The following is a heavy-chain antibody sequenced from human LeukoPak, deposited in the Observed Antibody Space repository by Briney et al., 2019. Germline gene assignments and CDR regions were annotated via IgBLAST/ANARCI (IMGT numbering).Heavy chain of an antibody. J-gene: IGHJ4*02. CDR2: INPNSGGT. V-gene: IGHV1-2*02. CDR3: ARDLNFRDGYNLPEDY. D-gene: IGHD5-24*01. Sequence: GASVKVSCKASGYTFTGYYMHWVRQAPGQGLEWMGWINPNSGGTNYAQKFQGRVTMTRDTSISTAYMELSRLRSDDTAVYYCARDLNFRDGYNLPEDYWGQGTLVTVSS. CDR1: GYTFTGYY.